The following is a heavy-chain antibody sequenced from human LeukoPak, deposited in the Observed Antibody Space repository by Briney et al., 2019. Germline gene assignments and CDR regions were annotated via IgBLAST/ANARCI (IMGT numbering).Heavy chain of an antibody. J-gene: IGHJ4*02. Sequence: SETLSLTCTVSGASINSAGYYWSWIRQLPGKGLEWIGYISYTGSTYYNPSPKSRVIISRDTSKNQFSLKLSSVTAADTAIYYCARGDYWGQGTLVTVSS. CDR3: ARGDY. V-gene: IGHV4-31*03. CDR2: ISYTGST. CDR1: GASINSAGYY.